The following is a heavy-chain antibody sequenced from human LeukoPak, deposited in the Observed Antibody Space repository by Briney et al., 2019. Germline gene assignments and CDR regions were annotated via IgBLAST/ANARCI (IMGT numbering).Heavy chain of an antibody. CDR3: ARDSFETDIDY. Sequence: GGSLRLSCAVSGFTFRTYWMSWVRQAPGKGLEWVANIKEDGSEQYYVNSLKSRFTISRDNVKNSLYLQMNSLRVEDPAVYYCARDSFETDIDYWGQGTLVTVSS. J-gene: IGHJ4*02. CDR2: IKEDGSEQ. CDR1: GFTFRTYW. V-gene: IGHV3-7*01. D-gene: IGHD1-14*01.